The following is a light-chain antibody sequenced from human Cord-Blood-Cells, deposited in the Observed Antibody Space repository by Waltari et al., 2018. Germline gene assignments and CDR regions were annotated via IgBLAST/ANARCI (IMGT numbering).Light chain of an antibody. CDR3: SSYTSSSTLV. Sequence: QSALTQPASVSGSPGQSITISCTGTSSDVGGSNYVSWYQQHPGKAPKLMIYEVSNRPSGVSNRFSGSKSGNTASLTISGLQAEDKADYYCSSYTSSSTLVFGTGTKVTVL. CDR2: EVS. CDR1: SSDVGGSNY. J-gene: IGLJ1*01. V-gene: IGLV2-14*01.